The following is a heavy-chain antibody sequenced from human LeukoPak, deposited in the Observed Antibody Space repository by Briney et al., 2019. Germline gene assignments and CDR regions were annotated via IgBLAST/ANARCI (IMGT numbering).Heavy chain of an antibody. CDR1: GGSISSSSYY. D-gene: IGHD3-22*01. CDR3: ASGKYYDSSGYYAGMDV. J-gene: IGHJ6*02. V-gene: IGHV4-39*01. CDR2: IYYSGST. Sequence: SETLSLTCTVSGGSISSSSYYWGWIRQPPGKGLEWIGSIYYSGSTYYNPSLKSRVTISVDTSKNQFSLKLSSVTVADTAVYYCASGKYYDSSGYYAGMDVWGQGTTVTVSS.